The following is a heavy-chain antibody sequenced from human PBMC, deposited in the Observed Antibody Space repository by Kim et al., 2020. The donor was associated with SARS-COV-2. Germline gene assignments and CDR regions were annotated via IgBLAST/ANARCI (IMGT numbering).Heavy chain of an antibody. Sequence: YAESQTSRITITPDTSKNQLSLQLNSVTPEDTAVYYCARIAPTGNWYFDLWGRGTQVTVSS. CDR3: ARIAPTGNWYFDL. D-gene: IGHD6-13*01. J-gene: IGHJ2*01. V-gene: IGHV6-1*01.